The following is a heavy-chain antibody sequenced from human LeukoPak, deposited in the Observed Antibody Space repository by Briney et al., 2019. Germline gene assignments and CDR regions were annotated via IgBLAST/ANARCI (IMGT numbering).Heavy chain of an antibody. J-gene: IGHJ6*02. Sequence: GGSLRLSCAASGFTFDDYAMHWVRQAPGKGLEWVSVIYSGGSTYYADSVKGRFTISRHNSKNTLYLQMNSLRAEDTAVYYCASPVTTAYYYGMDVWGQGTTVTVSS. CDR2: IYSGGST. V-gene: IGHV3-53*04. CDR1: GFTFDDYA. CDR3: ASPVTTAYYYGMDV. D-gene: IGHD4-17*01.